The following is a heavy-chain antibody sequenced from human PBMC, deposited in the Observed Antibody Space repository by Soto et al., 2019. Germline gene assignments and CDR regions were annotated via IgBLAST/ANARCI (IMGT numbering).Heavy chain of an antibody. CDR2: IYYSGST. V-gene: IGHV4-39*01. J-gene: IGHJ6*02. CDR3: ARQGKASEIQLWAYYYGMDV. Sequence: SETLSLTCTVSGGSISSSSYYWGWIRQPPGKGLEWIGSIYYSGSTYYNPSLKSRVTISVDTSKNQFSLKLSSVTAADTAVYYCARQGKASEIQLWAYYYGMDVWGQGTTVTVSS. D-gene: IGHD5-18*01. CDR1: GGSISSSSYY.